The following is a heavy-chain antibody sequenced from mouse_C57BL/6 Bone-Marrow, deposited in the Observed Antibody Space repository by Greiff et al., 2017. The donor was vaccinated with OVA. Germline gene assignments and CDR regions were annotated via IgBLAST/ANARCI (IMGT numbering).Heavy chain of an antibody. V-gene: IGHV1-82*01. D-gene: IGHD1-1*01. CDR2: IYPGDGDT. Sequence: QVQLQQSGPELVKPGASVKISCKASGYAFSSSWMNWVKQRPGKGLEWIGRIYPGDGDTKYNGKFKGKATLTADKSSSTAYMQLSSLTSEDSAVYFSARYYGSSYGFYFDYWGQGTTLTVSS. CDR1: GYAFSSSW. J-gene: IGHJ2*01. CDR3: ARYYGSSYGFYFDY.